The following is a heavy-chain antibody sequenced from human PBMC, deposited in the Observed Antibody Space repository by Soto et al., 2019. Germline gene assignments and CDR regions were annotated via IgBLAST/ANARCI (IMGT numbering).Heavy chain of an antibody. Sequence: GGSLRLSCAASGFTFSSYAMSWVRQAPGKGLEWVSAISGSGGSTYYADSVKGRFTISRDNSKNTLYLQMNSLRAEDTAVYYCAKEWVPYYYDSSGYYPYYFDYWGQGTLVTVSS. CDR3: AKEWVPYYYDSSGYYPYYFDY. CDR1: GFTFSSYA. D-gene: IGHD3-22*01. V-gene: IGHV3-23*01. CDR2: ISGSGGST. J-gene: IGHJ4*02.